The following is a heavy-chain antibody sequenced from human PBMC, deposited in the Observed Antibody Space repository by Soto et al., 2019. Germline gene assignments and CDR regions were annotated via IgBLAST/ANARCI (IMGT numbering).Heavy chain of an antibody. D-gene: IGHD2-8*01. V-gene: IGHV5-51*01. CDR3: ARHNPLYCTNGVCPDY. CDR1: GYSFTSYW. Sequence: GESLKISCKGSGYSFTSYWIGWVRQMPGKGLEWMGIIYPGDSDTRYSPSFQGQVTISADQSISTAYLQWSSLKASDTAMYYCARHNPLYCTNGVCPDYWGQGTLVTVSS. J-gene: IGHJ4*02. CDR2: IYPGDSDT.